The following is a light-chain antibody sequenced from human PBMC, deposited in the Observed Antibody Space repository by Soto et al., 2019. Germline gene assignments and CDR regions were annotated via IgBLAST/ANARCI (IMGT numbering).Light chain of an antibody. CDR3: QSYDSSLSGYV. CDR1: SSNIGAGYD. CDR2: GNS. V-gene: IGLV1-40*01. Sequence: QSVLTQPPSVSGAPGQRVTISCTGSSSNIGAGYDVPWYQQLPGTAPKLLIHGNSNRPSGVPDRFSGSKSGTSASLAITGLQAEDEADYYCQSYDSSLSGYVFGTGTKLTVL. J-gene: IGLJ1*01.